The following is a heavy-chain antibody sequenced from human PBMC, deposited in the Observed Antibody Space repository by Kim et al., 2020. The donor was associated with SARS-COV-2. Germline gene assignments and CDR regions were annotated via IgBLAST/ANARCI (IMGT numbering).Heavy chain of an antibody. Sequence: GGSLRLSCAASGLTFSSYSMNWVRQAPGKGLEWVSYISSSSSTIYYADSVKGRFTISRDNAKNSLYLQMNSLRAEDTAVYYCARTTVTTEGYYYYGMDVWGQGTTVTVSS. CDR1: GLTFSSYS. V-gene: IGHV3-48*04. J-gene: IGHJ6*02. CDR3: ARTTVTTEGYYYYGMDV. CDR2: ISSSSSTI. D-gene: IGHD4-4*01.